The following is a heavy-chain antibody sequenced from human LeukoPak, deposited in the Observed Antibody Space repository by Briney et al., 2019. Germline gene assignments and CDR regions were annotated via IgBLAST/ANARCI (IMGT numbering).Heavy chain of an antibody. V-gene: IGHV4-59*01. D-gene: IGHD5-24*01. Sequence: ETLSLTCTVSGGSISTYYWSWIRQPPGKGLENIGYIYYTGSTNYNPSLKSRVTISVDTSKNQFSLKLSSVTAADTAVYYCARERRWLQLGAFDIWGQGTMVTVSS. CDR3: ARERRWLQLGAFDI. J-gene: IGHJ3*02. CDR1: GGSISTYY. CDR2: IYYTGST.